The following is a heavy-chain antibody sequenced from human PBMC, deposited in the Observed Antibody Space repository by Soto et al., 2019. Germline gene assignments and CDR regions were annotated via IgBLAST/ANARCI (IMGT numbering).Heavy chain of an antibody. CDR3: ARWLQFGSYYGMDV. CDR1: GGSISSGGYD. D-gene: IGHD5-12*01. J-gene: IGHJ6*02. CDR2: ISYSGST. V-gene: IGHV4-31*03. Sequence: PSETLSLTCTVSGGSISSGGYDWSWIRQHPGTGLEWIGHISYSGSTYYNTSLKSRVTISVDTSKNQFSLKLSSVTAADTAVYYCARWLQFGSYYGMDVWGQGTTVTVSS.